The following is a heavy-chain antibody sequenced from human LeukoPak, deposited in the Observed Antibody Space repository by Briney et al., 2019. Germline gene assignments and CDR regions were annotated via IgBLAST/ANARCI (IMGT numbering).Heavy chain of an antibody. CDR2: IYPRDGST. Sequence: ASVNVSCKASGYTFTSNYIHWVRQAPGQGLEWMGMIYPRDGSTSYAQKFQGRVTVTRDTSTSTVHMELSGLRSEDTAVYCCARDQEGFDYWGQGTLVTVSS. CDR3: ARDQEGFDY. V-gene: IGHV1-46*01. J-gene: IGHJ4*02. CDR1: GYTFTSNY.